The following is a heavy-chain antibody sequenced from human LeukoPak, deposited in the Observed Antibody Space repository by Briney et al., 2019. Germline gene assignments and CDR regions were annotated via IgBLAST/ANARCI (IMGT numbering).Heavy chain of an antibody. CDR2: ISSTSSYI. J-gene: IGHJ4*02. Sequence: PRGSLRLSCAASGFTFSSYSTNWVRQAPGNGRGWVSSISSTSSYIYYAASVKGRFTISRDNAKNSLYLQMNSLRAEDTAVYYCAKNREMATYHFDYWGQGTLVTVSS. CDR1: GFTFSSYS. D-gene: IGHD5-24*01. V-gene: IGHV3-21*01. CDR3: AKNREMATYHFDY.